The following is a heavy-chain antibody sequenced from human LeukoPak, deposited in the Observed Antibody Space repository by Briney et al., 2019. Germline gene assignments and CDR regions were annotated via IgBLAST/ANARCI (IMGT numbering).Heavy chain of an antibody. J-gene: IGHJ4*02. CDR2: IGSSGTTT. V-gene: IGHV3-48*04. CDR1: GFTFSIYS. D-gene: IGHD1-7*01. CDR3: ARMNYVSTGWGAPFDN. Sequence: GGSLRLSCSASGFTFSIYSMNWVRQAPGRGLEWLSYIGSSGTTTYYADSVKGRFTISRDNAKNLLFLQMNSLRAEDTAVYYCARMNYVSTGWGAPFDNWGQGTLVTVSS.